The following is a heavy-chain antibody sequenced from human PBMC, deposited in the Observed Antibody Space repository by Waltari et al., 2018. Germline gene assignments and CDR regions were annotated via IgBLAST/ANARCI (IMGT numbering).Heavy chain of an antibody. CDR1: GGSIRSPA. CDR3: ARWGDNASGRIRAFNV. J-gene: IGHJ3*01. V-gene: IGHV4-59*08. Sequence: QVQLQESGPGLVKPSETLSLTCRVSGGSIRSPAWHWIRPPPGRGLEWVGYISDSGNTKYNPSLKSRVTISGDTSKNQVSLRLSLVTAADTAVYFCARWGDNASGRIRAFNVWGQGTVVTVSS. CDR2: ISDSGNT. D-gene: IGHD3-10*01.